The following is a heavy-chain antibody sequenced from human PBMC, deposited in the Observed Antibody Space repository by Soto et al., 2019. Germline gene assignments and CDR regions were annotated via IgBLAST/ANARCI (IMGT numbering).Heavy chain of an antibody. Sequence: ASVKVSCKASGYTFTSYYMHWVRQAPGQGLEWMGIINPSGGSTSYAQRFQGRVTMTRDTSTSTVYMELSSLRSEDTAVYYCARGVDYDFWSGYLDYFDYWGQGTLVTVSS. CDR3: ARGVDYDFWSGYLDYFDY. V-gene: IGHV1-46*01. D-gene: IGHD3-3*01. J-gene: IGHJ4*02. CDR1: GYTFTSYY. CDR2: INPSGGST.